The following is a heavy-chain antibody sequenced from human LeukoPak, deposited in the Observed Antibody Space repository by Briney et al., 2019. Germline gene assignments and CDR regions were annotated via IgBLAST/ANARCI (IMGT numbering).Heavy chain of an antibody. Sequence: GGSLRLSCVVSGFNFNNYGMTWVRQAPGKALEWVSAISYTGDDTWHADSVWGRFTISRDDSKNTLYVQMNSLRAEDTAVYYCGGGYYYYMDVWGKGTTVTVSS. V-gene: IGHV3-23*01. D-gene: IGHD2-15*01. CDR1: GFNFNNYG. CDR2: ISYTGDDT. J-gene: IGHJ6*03. CDR3: GGGYYYYMDV.